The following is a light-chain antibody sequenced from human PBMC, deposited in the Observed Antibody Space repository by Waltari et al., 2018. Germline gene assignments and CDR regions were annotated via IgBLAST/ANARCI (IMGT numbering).Light chain of an antibody. CDR1: QSVSSS. V-gene: IGKV3-11*01. CDR3: QQRSCWPLT. J-gene: IGKJ4*01. Sequence: EIVLTQSPATLSLSSGDRATLSCRASQSVSSSLAWYQQRPGQAPRLLIYDASNRATGIPARFSGSGSGTDFTLTISSLEPEDFAVYYCQQRSCWPLTFGGGTKVEVK. CDR2: DAS.